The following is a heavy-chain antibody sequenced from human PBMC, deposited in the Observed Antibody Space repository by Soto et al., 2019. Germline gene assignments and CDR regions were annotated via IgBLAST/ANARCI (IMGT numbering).Heavy chain of an antibody. CDR2: LSFGNHRT. J-gene: IGHJ6*02. CDR1: GFRFSAYS. Sequence: GGSLRLSCAASGFRFSAYSMNWVRQAPGKGLEWISYLSFGNHRTLYANSARGRFTVSRDDANQFLYLQMNGLRDEDTALYYCTRDSGSGYSMDVWGQGTTVTVSS. V-gene: IGHV3-48*02. D-gene: IGHD5-12*01. CDR3: TRDSGSGYSMDV.